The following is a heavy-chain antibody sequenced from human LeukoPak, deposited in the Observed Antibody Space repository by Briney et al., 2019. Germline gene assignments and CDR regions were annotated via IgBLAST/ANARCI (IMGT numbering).Heavy chain of an antibody. CDR3: AKDFEVRGVIIRGYFDY. D-gene: IGHD3-10*01. CDR1: GFTFDDYA. J-gene: IGHJ4*02. CDR2: IIWNSGSI. V-gene: IGHV3-9*03. Sequence: GGSLRLSCAASGFTFDDYAMHWVRQAPGKGLEWVSGIIWNSGSIGYADSVKGRFTISRDNAKNSLYLQMNSLRAEDMALYYCAKDFEVRGVIIRGYFDYWGQGTLVTVSS.